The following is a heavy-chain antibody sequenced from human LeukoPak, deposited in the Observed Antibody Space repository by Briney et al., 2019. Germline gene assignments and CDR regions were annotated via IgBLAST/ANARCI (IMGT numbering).Heavy chain of an antibody. D-gene: IGHD3-10*01. CDR3: AKRYGSGSYGY. V-gene: IGHV3-23*01. J-gene: IGHJ4*02. Sequence: GGSLRLSCAASGFTFSSYAMSWVRQAPGKGLEWASAISGSGGSTYYADSVKGRFTISRDNSKNTLYLQMNSLRAEDTAVYYCAKRYGSGSYGYWGQGTLVTVSS. CDR2: ISGSGGST. CDR1: GFTFSSYA.